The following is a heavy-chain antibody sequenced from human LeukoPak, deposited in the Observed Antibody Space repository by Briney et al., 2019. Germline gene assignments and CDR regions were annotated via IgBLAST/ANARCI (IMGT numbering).Heavy chain of an antibody. V-gene: IGHV1-18*01. Sequence: ASVKVSCKASGYTFTSYGISWVRQAPGQGLEWMGWISAYNGNTNYAQKLQGRVTMTTDTSTSTAYMELRSLRSDDTAVYYCARDFEGYSYGRGYGMDVWGQGTTVTVSS. J-gene: IGHJ6*02. CDR3: ARDFEGYSYGRGYGMDV. CDR1: GYTFTSYG. CDR2: ISAYNGNT. D-gene: IGHD5-18*01.